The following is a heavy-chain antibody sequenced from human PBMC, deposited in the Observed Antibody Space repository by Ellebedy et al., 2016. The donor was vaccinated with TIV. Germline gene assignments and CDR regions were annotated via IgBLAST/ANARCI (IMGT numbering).Heavy chain of an antibody. J-gene: IGHJ1*01. CDR3: ARPPAPLDPEYFQH. CDR1: GFTFSTYT. Sequence: GESLKISXAASGFTFSTYTMNWVRQAPGKGLEWVANIKQDGSEKYYVDSVKGRFTISRDNAKNSLYLQMNSLRAEDTAVYYCARPPAPLDPEYFQHWGQGTLVTVSS. V-gene: IGHV3-7*01. CDR2: IKQDGSEK.